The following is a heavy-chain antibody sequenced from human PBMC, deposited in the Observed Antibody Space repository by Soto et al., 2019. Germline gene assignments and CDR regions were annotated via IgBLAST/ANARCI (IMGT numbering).Heavy chain of an antibody. J-gene: IGHJ4*02. CDR3: ARGGGGDYLDY. D-gene: IGHD3-16*01. V-gene: IGHV1-18*01. CDR1: GYSFPSYG. Sequence: QIHLVQSGAEVKKPGASVKVSCKASGYSFPSYGVTWVRQAPGQGLEWMGWVNPYNGNTNYAQKVQGRVTMTTDTSTSTASMELRSLRSDDTAVYYCARGGGGDYLDYWGQGTLVTVSS. CDR2: VNPYNGNT.